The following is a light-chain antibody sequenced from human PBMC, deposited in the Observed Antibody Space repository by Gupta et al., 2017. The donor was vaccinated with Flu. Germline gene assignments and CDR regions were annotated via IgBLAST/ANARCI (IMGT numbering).Light chain of an antibody. CDR3: AEEDDRINGGV. Sequence: QAVLTPPPSTAGTHGHGGNISCSGSSSNIGSNTVNWYQQLPGTAHKLLIDSNNQRPSGVTHRSASESAATSADPIISVRAEEEDDYYSGAEEDDRINGGVFGGGTKLTVL. CDR2: SNN. V-gene: IGLV1-44*01. CDR1: SSNIGSNT. J-gene: IGLJ2*01.